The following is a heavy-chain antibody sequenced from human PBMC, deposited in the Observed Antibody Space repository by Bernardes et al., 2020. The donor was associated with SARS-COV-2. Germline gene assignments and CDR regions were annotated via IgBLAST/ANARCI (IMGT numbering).Heavy chain of an antibody. Sequence: GGSLSLSCVASGFAFSDFGMAWVRPAPGKGLEWVSTLNTDGENTHYADSVKGRFTISRDNSKNMLYLQMNSLRAEDTAVYYCANDAGVDVFFDYWGQGTLVTVSS. CDR2: LNTDGENT. CDR1: GFAFSDFG. D-gene: IGHD7-27*01. V-gene: IGHV3-23*01. J-gene: IGHJ4*02. CDR3: ANDAGVDVFFDY.